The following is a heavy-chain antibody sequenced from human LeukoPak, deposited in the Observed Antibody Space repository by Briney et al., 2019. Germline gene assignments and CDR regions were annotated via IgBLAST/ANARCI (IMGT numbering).Heavy chain of an antibody. J-gene: IGHJ3*02. V-gene: IGHV4-59*01. Sequence: SETLSLTCTVSGGSISTYYWTWIRQPPGKGLEWIGYVYYSGSTNYNPSLKSRVTILVDTSKNQFSPNLSSVTAADTAVYYCARDIVAAHGAFDIWGQGTMVTVSS. CDR2: VYYSGST. CDR1: GGSISTYY. CDR3: ARDIVAAHGAFDI. D-gene: IGHD1-26*01.